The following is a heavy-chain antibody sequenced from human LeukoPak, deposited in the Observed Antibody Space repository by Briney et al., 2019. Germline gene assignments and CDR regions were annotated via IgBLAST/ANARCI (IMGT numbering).Heavy chain of an antibody. CDR1: LDSTTSNF. J-gene: IGHJ5*02. D-gene: IGHD6-13*01. V-gene: IGHV4-4*02. Sequence: KPSETLSLTCTVSLDSTTSNFWSWVRQPPGKGLEWIGEIHRSGSPNYNPSLQSRVTISIDRSRNQIVLELSSVTAADTAVYYCAREGRPAVGTDWFDPWGQGTLDTVSS. CDR3: AREGRPAVGTDWFDP. CDR2: IHRSGSP.